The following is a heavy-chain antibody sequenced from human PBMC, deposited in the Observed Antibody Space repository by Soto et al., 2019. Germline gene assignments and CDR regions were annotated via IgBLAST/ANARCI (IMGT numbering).Heavy chain of an antibody. CDR1: GFTFSSYA. CDR2: ISGSGGST. CDR3: AKSLTLSGSYTPGGY. J-gene: IGHJ4*02. V-gene: IGHV3-23*01. D-gene: IGHD1-26*01. Sequence: PGGSLRLSCAASGFTFSSYAMSWVRQAPGKGLEWVSAISGSGGSTYYADSVKGRFTISRDNSKNTLYLQMNSLRAEDTAVYYCAKSLTLSGSYTPGGYWGQGTLVTVSS.